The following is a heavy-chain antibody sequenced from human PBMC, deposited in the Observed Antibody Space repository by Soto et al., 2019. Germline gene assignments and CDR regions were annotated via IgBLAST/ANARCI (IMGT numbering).Heavy chain of an antibody. CDR1: NDSISSGYY. J-gene: IGHJ4*02. V-gene: IGHV4-38-2*02. CDR2: MYHSGTT. CDR3: ARVAFGPIDY. D-gene: IGHD3-16*01. Sequence: SETLSLTCTVSNDSISSGYYWGWIRHSPGEGLEWIVSMYHSGTTYYNPSLKSRVTISIDTSKNQFSLKLTSVTSADTAVYFCARVAFGPIDYWGQGTLVTVSS.